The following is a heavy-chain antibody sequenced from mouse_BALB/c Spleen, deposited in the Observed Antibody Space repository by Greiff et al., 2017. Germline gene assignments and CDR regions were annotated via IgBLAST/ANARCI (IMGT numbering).Heavy chain of an antibody. CDR1: GFSLTGYG. J-gene: IGHJ3*01. V-gene: IGHV2-6-7*01. CDR3: ARDQGYRYPWFAY. Sequence: VQLQESGPGLVAPSQSLSITCTVSGFSLTGYGVNWVRQPPGKGLEWLGMIWGDGSTDYNSALKSRLSISKDNSKSQVFLKMNSLQTDDTARYYCARDQGYRYPWFAYWGQGTLVTVSA. D-gene: IGHD2-14*01. CDR2: IWGDGST.